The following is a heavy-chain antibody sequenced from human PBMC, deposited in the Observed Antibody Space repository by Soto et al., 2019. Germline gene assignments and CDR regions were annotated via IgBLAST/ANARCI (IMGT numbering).Heavy chain of an antibody. J-gene: IGHJ4*02. V-gene: IGHV3-33*01. CDR1: GFTFSSYG. Sequence: QVQLVESGGGVVQPGRSLRLSCAASGFTFSSYGMHWVRQAPGKGLEWVAVIWYDGSNKYYAESVKGRFTIARDNSKNTLDLQMNSLRAEDTAVYYCARAGYQLTGSYYALDYWGQGTLVTVSS. CDR2: IWYDGSNK. CDR3: ARAGYQLTGSYYALDY. D-gene: IGHD3-10*01.